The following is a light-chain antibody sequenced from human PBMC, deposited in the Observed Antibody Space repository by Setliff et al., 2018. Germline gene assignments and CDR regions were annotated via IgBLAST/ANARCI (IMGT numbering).Light chain of an antibody. CDR2: DVS. CDR3: CSYAGDFILV. V-gene: IGLV2-23*02. Sequence: QSVLTQPASVSGSPGQSITISCTGTSSDVGAYTLVSWYQHHPGKAPKVLIFDVSKRPSGVSNRFSGSKSGNSASLTISGLQAEDEADYYCCSYAGDFILVFGGGTKVTVL. CDR1: SSDVGAYTL. J-gene: IGLJ3*02.